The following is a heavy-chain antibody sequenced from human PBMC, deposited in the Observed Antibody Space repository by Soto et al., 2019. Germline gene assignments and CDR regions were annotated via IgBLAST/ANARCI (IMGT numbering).Heavy chain of an antibody. CDR3: ARLELTGLDN. CDR2: IYPSDSQT. D-gene: IGHD3-9*01. J-gene: IGHJ4*02. V-gene: IGHV5-51*01. CDR1: GYSFSNYW. Sequence: GESLKISCKGSGYSFSNYWIAWVRQMPGKGLEYMGIIYPSDSQTRYSPSFQGQVTISADKSISTAYSQWSSLKASDTAIYFCARLELTGLDNWGQGTPVTVSS.